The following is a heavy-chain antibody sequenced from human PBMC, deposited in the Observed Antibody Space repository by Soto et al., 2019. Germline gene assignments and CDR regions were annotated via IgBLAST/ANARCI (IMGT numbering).Heavy chain of an antibody. CDR1: GFTFSSYV. CDR3: AKEGELLRDRPNWFDR. J-gene: IGHJ5*02. Sequence: EVQLLESGGGLVQPGGSLRLSCAASGFTFSSYVMSWVRQAPGKGLEWGSAISGSGGSTYYADSVKGRFTISRDNSKNTLYLQMNSLRAEDTAVYYCAKEGELLRDRPNWFDRWGQGTLVTVSS. D-gene: IGHD1-26*01. V-gene: IGHV3-23*01. CDR2: ISGSGGST.